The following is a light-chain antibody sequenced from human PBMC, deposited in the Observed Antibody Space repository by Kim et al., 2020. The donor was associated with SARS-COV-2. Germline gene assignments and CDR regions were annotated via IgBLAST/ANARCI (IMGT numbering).Light chain of an antibody. J-gene: IGKJ2*03. CDR3: QQYGSSPSYS. CDR1: QSVSSIY. V-gene: IGKV3-20*01. Sequence: SPRERATLSVRASQSVSSIYVAWYQQTPGQAPRLLIYGASSRATGIPDRFSGSGSGTDFTLTISRLEPEDFTVYYCQQYGSSPSYSFGQGTKLEI. CDR2: GAS.